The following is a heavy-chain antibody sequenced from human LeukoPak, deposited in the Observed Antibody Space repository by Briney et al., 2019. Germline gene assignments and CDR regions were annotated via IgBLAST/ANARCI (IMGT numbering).Heavy chain of an antibody. Sequence: GGSLRLSCAASGFTFSSYSMNWVRQAPGKGLEWVSSVISSSSYIYYADSVKGRFTISRDNAKNSLYLQMNSLRAEDTAVYYCATQRLGYSYGYDWYFDLWGRSTLVTVSS. V-gene: IGHV3-21*01. CDR1: GFTFSSYS. J-gene: IGHJ2*01. CDR3: ATQRLGYSYGYDWYFDL. CDR2: VISSSSYI. D-gene: IGHD5-18*01.